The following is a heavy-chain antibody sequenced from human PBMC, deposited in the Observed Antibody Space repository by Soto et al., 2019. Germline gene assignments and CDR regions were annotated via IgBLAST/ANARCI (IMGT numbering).Heavy chain of an antibody. D-gene: IGHD3-22*01. J-gene: IGHJ4*02. CDR2: IDPSGGST. CDR1: GFTFTTYY. V-gene: IGHV1-46*01. Sequence: AAAVKVSCKTSGFTFTTYYIHWVRQAPGQGLEWMGMIDPSGGSTTYAQKFQGRITMTSDMSTSTVYMELSSLRSEDTAVYYCARVPYDTTGYYAFWGQGTLVTVSS. CDR3: ARVPYDTTGYYAF.